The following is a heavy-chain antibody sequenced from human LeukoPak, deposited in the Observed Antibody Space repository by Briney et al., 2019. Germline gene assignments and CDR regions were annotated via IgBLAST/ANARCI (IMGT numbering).Heavy chain of an antibody. V-gene: IGHV3-66*01. J-gene: IGHJ2*01. CDR2: IYSGGST. CDR3: ARATSGYYYGYFDL. D-gene: IGHD3-22*01. Sequence: GGSLRLSCAASGITVSDNYMSWVRLAPGKGLEWVSVIYSGGSTYYADSVKGRFTISRDNSKNTLYLQMNSLRAEDTAVYYCARATSGYYYGYFDLWGRGTLVTVSS. CDR1: GITVSDNY.